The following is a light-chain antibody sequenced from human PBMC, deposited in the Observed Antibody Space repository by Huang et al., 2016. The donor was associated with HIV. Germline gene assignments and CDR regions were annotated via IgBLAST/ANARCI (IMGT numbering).Light chain of an antibody. J-gene: IGKJ5*01. CDR1: QSVSYGSYSKSY. CDR3: QQYYNAPIT. Sequence: DIVMTQSPDSLAVSLGERATVNCKSSQSVSYGSYSKSYLAWYPQKPGQPPKLLIYWASTRESGVPDRFSGSGSGTDFTLTISSLQAEDVAVYYCQQYYNAPITFGQGTRLEI. CDR2: WAS. V-gene: IGKV4-1*01.